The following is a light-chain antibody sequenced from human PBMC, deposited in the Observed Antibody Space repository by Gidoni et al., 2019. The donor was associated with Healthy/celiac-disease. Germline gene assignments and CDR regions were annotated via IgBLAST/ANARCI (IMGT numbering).Light chain of an antibody. V-gene: IGLV2-23*02. CDR1: SSDVGSYNL. CDR3: CSYAGSSTRVV. CDR2: EVS. J-gene: IGLJ2*01. Sequence: QAALTPPASVSGSPGPSITISCTGTSSDVGSYNLFSWYQQHPGKAPKLMIYEVSKRPSGVSNRFSGSKSGNTASLTISGLQAEDEADYYCCSYAGSSTRVVFGGGTKLTVL.